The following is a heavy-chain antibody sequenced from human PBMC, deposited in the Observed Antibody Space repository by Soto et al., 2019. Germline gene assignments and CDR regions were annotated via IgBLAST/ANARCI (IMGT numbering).Heavy chain of an antibody. Sequence: AETLSLTCAVYGGSFSGYYWSWIRQPPGKGLEWIGEINHSGSTNYNPSLKRRVTISVDTSKNQFSLKLSSVTAADTAVYYCARSSASIFGVVIGDNWFDPWGQGTLVTVSS. J-gene: IGHJ5*02. V-gene: IGHV4-34*01. CDR1: GGSFSGYY. CDR2: INHSGST. D-gene: IGHD3-3*01. CDR3: ARSSASIFGVVIGDNWFDP.